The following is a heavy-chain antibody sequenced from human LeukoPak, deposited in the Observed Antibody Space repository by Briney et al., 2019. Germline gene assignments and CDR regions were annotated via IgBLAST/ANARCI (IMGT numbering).Heavy chain of an antibody. D-gene: IGHD3-3*01. CDR3: ARVVVFGVVIIKPFDY. Sequence: PSETLSLTCAVSGGSISSGGYSWSWIRQPPGKGLEWIGYIYHSGSTYYNPSLKSRVTISVDTSKNQFSLKLSSVTAADTAVYYCARVVVFGVVIIKPFDYWGQGTLVTVSS. V-gene: IGHV4-30-2*01. J-gene: IGHJ4*02. CDR2: IYHSGST. CDR1: GGSISSGGYS.